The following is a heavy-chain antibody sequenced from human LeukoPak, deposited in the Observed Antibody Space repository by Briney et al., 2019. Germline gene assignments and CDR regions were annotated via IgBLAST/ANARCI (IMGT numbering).Heavy chain of an antibody. V-gene: IGHV3-7*05. CDR3: ARNIFSEYSSSEGPLDY. Sequence: GGSLRLSCAASGFTFSSHWMTWVRQAPGKGLEWVANIKGDGSAKGYVASVMGRFSISRDKAKNSLYLQMNSLRAEDTGVYFCARNIFSEYSSSEGPLDYWGQGTLVTVSS. CDR2: IKGDGSAK. D-gene: IGHD6-6*01. J-gene: IGHJ4*02. CDR1: GFTFSSHW.